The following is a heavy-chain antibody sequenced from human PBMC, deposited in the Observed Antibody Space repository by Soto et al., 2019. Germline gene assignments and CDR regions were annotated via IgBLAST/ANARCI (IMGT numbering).Heavy chain of an antibody. CDR1: GCSSSSGDYY. CDR2: IYYSGST. CDR3: ARELGSGWTDY. D-gene: IGHD6-19*01. J-gene: IGHJ4*02. V-gene: IGHV4-30-4*01. Sequence: SETLSLTCTVSGCSSSSGDYYWSWIRQPPGKGLEWIGYIYYSGSTYYNPSLKSRVTISVDTSKNQFSLKLSSVTAADTAVYYCARELGSGWTDYWGQGTLVTVSS.